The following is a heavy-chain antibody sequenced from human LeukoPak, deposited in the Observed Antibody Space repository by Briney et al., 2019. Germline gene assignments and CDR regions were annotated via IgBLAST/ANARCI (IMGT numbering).Heavy chain of an antibody. V-gene: IGHV3-30-3*01. CDR3: ARETLGWFDP. CDR2: ISSDGSNK. J-gene: IGHJ5*02. Sequence: PGRSLRLSCAASGFTLSDYPMDWVRQSPGKGLEWVAIISSDGSNKYYADSVKGRFTISRDNSKNTLYLQMSSLRAEDTAVYYCARETLGWFDPWGQGTLVTVSS. CDR1: GFTLSDYP.